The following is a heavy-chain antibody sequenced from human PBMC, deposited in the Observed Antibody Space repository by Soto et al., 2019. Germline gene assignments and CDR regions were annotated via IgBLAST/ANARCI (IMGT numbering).Heavy chain of an antibody. V-gene: IGHV3-23*01. CDR1: GFTFINYA. CDR2: ISGGGDGT. D-gene: IGHD2-8*01. Sequence: EVQLLESGGGLVQPGGSLRLSCAASGFTFINYAMIWVRQAPGKGLEWVSTISGGGDGTYYADSVKGHFTISRDNAKNTRYLQMNSLRAEDTAIYYCAKKGLGALKTFCSNSDCHYAFDLWGQGTVVPVCS. CDR3: AKKGLGALKTFCSNSDCHYAFDL. J-gene: IGHJ3*01.